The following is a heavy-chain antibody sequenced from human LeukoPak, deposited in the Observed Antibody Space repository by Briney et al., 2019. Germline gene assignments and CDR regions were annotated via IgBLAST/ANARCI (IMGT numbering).Heavy chain of an antibody. J-gene: IGHJ4*02. CDR1: GGSISSYF. Sequence: SETLPLTCSVSGGSISSYFWSWIRQPPGKGLEWIAYIQNSGTTYYNPSLKSRVTISVDTSKNQFSLKVNSMTAADTAVYYCARHGGAYSFDFWGQGALVTVSS. V-gene: IGHV4-59*08. D-gene: IGHD2-15*01. CDR3: ARHGGAYSFDF. CDR2: IQNSGTT.